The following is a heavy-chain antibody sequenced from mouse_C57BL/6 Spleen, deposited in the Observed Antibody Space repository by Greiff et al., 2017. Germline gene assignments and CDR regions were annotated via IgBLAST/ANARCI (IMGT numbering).Heavy chain of an antibody. CDR2: INPYNGDT. D-gene: IGHD2-3*01. CDR3: ARGGWLLPSWFAY. Sequence: EVQLQESGPELVKPGDSVKISCKASGYSFTGYFMNWVMQSHGKSLEWIGRINPYNGDTFYNQKFKGKATLTVDKSSSTAHMELRSLTSEDSAVYYCARGGWLLPSWFAYWGQGTLVTVSA. J-gene: IGHJ3*01. V-gene: IGHV1-20*01. CDR1: GYSFTGYF.